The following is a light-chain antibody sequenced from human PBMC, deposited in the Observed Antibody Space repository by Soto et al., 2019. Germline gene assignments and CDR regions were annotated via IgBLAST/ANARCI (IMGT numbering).Light chain of an antibody. CDR1: QSLAHSDGNTY. CDR2: KVS. CDR3: MQATHFPRT. V-gene: IGKV2-24*01. J-gene: IGKJ1*01. Sequence: DVVMTQTPLSSPVTLGQPASLSCRSSQSLAHSDGNTYLSWLQQRPGQPPRLLIYKVSNRLFGVPDRFSASGAETDFTLKISRVKAEYVGLYYCMQATHFPRTLGQGTKVEIK.